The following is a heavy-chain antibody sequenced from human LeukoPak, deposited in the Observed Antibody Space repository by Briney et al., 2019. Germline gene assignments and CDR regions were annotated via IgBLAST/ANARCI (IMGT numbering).Heavy chain of an antibody. V-gene: IGHV1-2*02. CDR2: INHNSGGT. J-gene: IGHJ5*02. CDR1: GYTFTGYY. Sequence: ASVKVSCKASGYTFTGYYMHGVRQAPGQGLEWMGWINHNSGGTNYAQKFQGRVTMTRDTSISTAYMELSRLRSDDTAVCYCARFWGYAPYNWFDPWGQGTLVTVSS. CDR3: ARFWGYAPYNWFDP. D-gene: IGHD3-16*01.